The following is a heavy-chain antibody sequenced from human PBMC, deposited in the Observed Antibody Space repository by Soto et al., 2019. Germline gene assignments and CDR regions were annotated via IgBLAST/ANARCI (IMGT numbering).Heavy chain of an antibody. Sequence: QVQLVQSGAEVKKPGASVKVSCKASGYTFTSYGISWVRQSPGQGPEWMGWISAYNGNTNYAQKFQGRVTMTTDTSTSTAYLEVRSLGSDDTAVYYCARGGECPPNGGCSFYGMDVWGQGTTVTVSS. CDR3: ARGGECPPNGGCSFYGMDV. J-gene: IGHJ6*02. CDR1: GYTFTSYG. V-gene: IGHV1-18*01. CDR2: ISAYNGNT. D-gene: IGHD2-8*01.